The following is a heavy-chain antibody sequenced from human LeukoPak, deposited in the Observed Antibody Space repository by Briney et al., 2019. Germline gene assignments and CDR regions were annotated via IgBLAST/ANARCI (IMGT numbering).Heavy chain of an antibody. V-gene: IGHV3-7*03. J-gene: IGHJ6*02. Sequence: GGSLRLSCAASGFPFSSHFMTWVRQTPGRGLEWVAKIKPDGSESYYVDSVKGRFTISRDNTRKSMYLEMNSLRAEDTAVYYCAKDAVPAAIRIDYYYYGMDVWGQGTTVTVSS. CDR1: GFPFSSHF. D-gene: IGHD2-2*02. CDR3: AKDAVPAAIRIDYYYYGMDV. CDR2: IKPDGSES.